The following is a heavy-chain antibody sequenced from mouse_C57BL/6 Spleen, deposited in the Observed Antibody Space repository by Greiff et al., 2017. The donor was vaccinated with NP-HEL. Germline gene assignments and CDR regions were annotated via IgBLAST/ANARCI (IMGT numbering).Heavy chain of an antibody. CDR1: GYTFTDYE. CDR2: IDPETGGT. CDR3: TDWDRGGVAY. J-gene: IGHJ3*01. D-gene: IGHD4-1*01. V-gene: IGHV1-15*01. Sequence: VKLHESGAELVRPGASVTLSCKASGYTFTDYEMHRVKQTPVHGLEWIGAIDPETGGTAYNQKFKGKAILTADKSSSTAYMELRSLTSEDSGVYYWTDWDRGGVAYWGQGTLVTVSA.